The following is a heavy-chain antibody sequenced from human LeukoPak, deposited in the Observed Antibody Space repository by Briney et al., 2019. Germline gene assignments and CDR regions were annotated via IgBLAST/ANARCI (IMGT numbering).Heavy chain of an antibody. CDR3: ARDLYGGNSISGY. V-gene: IGHV1-2*06. CDR2: INPNSGGT. D-gene: IGHD4-23*01. J-gene: IGHJ4*02. Sequence: ASVKVSCKASGYTFTGYYMHWVRQAPGQGLEWIGRINPNSGGTNYAQKFQGRVTMTRDTSISTAYMELSRLRSDDTAVYYCARDLYGGNSISGYWGQGTLVTVSS. CDR1: GYTFTGYY.